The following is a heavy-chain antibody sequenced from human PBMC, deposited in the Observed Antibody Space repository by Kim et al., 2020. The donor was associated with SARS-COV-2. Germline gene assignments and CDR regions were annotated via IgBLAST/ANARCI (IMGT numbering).Heavy chain of an antibody. V-gene: IGHV5-51*01. J-gene: IGHJ3*02. CDR1: GYSFTSYW. Sequence: GESLKISCKGSGYSFTSYWIGWVRQMPGKGLEWMGIIYPGDSDTRYSPSFQGQVTISADKSISTAYLQWSSLKASDTAMYYCARLWTAMVIYGEKDAFDIWGQGTMVTVSS. CDR3: ARLWTAMVIYGEKDAFDI. CDR2: IYPGDSDT. D-gene: IGHD5-18*01.